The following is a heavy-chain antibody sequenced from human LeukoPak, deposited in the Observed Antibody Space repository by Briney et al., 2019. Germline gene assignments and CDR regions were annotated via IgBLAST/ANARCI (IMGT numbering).Heavy chain of an antibody. J-gene: IGHJ6*03. CDR3: ARGHCSSTSCPGHYYYYYMDV. V-gene: IGHV4-59*01. D-gene: IGHD2-2*01. CDR2: IYYSGST. CDR1: GGSISSYY. Sequence: SETLSLTCTVSGGSISSYYWSWIRQPPGKGLEWIGHIYYSGSTNYNPSLKSRVTISVDKSKNQFSLKLSSVIAADTAVYYCARGHCSSTSCPGHYYYYYMDVWGKGTTVTVSS.